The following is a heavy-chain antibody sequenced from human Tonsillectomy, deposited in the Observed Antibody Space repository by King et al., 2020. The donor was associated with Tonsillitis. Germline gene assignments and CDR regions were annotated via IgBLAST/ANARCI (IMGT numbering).Heavy chain of an antibody. CDR1: GGSLYGHY. J-gene: IGHJ3*01. D-gene: IGHD2-2*01. Sequence: VQLQQWGAGLLKPSETLSLTCAVNGGSLYGHYWSWIRQPPGKGLEWIGEINYSGNSNYNPSLKSRVTMSVDTSENQFSLNLSSVAAADTAVYYCARAAPIVQDAFDLWGQGTLVIVSS. CDR3: ARAAPIVQDAFDL. V-gene: IGHV4-34*01. CDR2: INYSGNS.